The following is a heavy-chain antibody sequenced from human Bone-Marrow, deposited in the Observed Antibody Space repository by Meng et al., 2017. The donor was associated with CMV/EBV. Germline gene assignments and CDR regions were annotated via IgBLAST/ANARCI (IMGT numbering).Heavy chain of an antibody. V-gene: IGHV1-18*01. CDR3: ATLYTPPEYCSSTSCYSPYNWSDP. J-gene: IGHJ5*02. Sequence: ASVKVSCKASGYTFTSYGISWVRQAPGQGLEWMGWISAYNGNTNYAQKLQGRVTMTTDTSTSTAYMELSRLRSDDTAVYYCATLYTPPEYCSSTSCYSPYNWSDPWGQGTLVTVSS. CDR2: ISAYNGNT. D-gene: IGHD2-2*02. CDR1: GYTFTSYG.